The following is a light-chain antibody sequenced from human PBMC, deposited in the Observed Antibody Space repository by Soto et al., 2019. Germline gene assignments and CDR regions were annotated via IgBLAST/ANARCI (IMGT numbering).Light chain of an antibody. J-gene: IGKJ2*01. Sequence: DIQMTQSPSSLSASVGDRVTITCRASQSISSYLNWYQQKPGKAPKLLIYAASSLQSGVSSRFSGSGSGTDVTLTISSLQPEDFSNYYCQQSYSTPPTFGQGNKLEIK. CDR1: QSISSY. CDR2: AAS. V-gene: IGKV1-39*01. CDR3: QQSYSTPPT.